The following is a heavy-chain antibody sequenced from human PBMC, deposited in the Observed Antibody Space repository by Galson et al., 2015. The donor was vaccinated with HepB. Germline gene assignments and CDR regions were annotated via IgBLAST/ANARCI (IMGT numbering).Heavy chain of an antibody. J-gene: IGHJ3*02. Sequence: SVKVSCKASGYTFTGYYMHWVRQAPGQGLEWMGWINPNSGGTNYAQKFQGRVTMTRDTSISTAYMELSRLRSDDTAVYYCARDNTALTGMYAFDIWGQGTMVTVSS. V-gene: IGHV1-2*02. CDR1: GYTFTGYY. CDR2: INPNSGGT. D-gene: IGHD1-20*01. CDR3: ARDNTALTGMYAFDI.